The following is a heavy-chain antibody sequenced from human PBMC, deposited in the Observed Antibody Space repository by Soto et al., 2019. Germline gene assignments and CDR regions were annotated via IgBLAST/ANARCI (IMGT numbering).Heavy chain of an antibody. CDR3: ARDVTMTH. J-gene: IGHJ4*02. V-gene: IGHV3-48*01. Sequence: PVGSLRLSCAASGFTFSSYSMNWVRQAPGKGLEWVSYISSSSSTIYYADSVKGRFTISRDNAKNSLYLQMNSLRAEDTAVYYCARDVTMTHWGQGTLVTVSS. CDR2: ISSSSSTI. D-gene: IGHD3-22*01. CDR1: GFTFSSYS.